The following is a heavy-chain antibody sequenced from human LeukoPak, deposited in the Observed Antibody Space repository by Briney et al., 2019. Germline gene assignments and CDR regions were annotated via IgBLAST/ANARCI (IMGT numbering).Heavy chain of an antibody. CDR1: GGSISSYY. Sequence: PSETLSLTCTVSGGSISSYYWSWIRQPPGKGLEWIGYIYYSGSTNYNPSLKSRVPISVDKSNNKFSLKLRSVSAADTAVYYCARGFITIFGSLYYMDVWGKGTTVTVSS. D-gene: IGHD3-3*01. CDR3: ARGFITIFGSLYYMDV. J-gene: IGHJ6*03. V-gene: IGHV4-59*01. CDR2: IYYSGST.